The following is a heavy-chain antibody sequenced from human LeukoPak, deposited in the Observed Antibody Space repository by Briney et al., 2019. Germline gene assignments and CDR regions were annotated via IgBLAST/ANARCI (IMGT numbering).Heavy chain of an antibody. J-gene: IGHJ4*02. CDR3: ARGATIFGVVID. CDR1: GFTFSSYA. CDR2: ISYDGSNK. D-gene: IGHD3-3*01. V-gene: IGHV3-30*04. Sequence: GGSLRLSCAASGFTFSSYAMDWVRQAPGKGLEWVAVISYDGSNKYYADSVKGRFTISRDNSKNTLYLQMNSLRAEDTAVYYCARGATIFGVVIDWGQGTLVTVSS.